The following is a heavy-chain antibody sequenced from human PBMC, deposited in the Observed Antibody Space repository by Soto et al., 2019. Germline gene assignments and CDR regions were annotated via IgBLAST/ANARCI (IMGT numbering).Heavy chain of an antibody. D-gene: IGHD3-3*01. V-gene: IGHV3-7*01. CDR3: ARDPKYDFWSGCDY. CDR2: IKQDGSEK. CDR1: GFTFSSYW. J-gene: IGHJ4*02. Sequence: EVQLVESGGGLVQPGGSLRLSCAASGFTFSSYWMSWVRQAPGKGLEWVANIKQDGSEKYYVDSVKGRFTISGDNAKNSLYLQMNSLRAEDTAVYYCARDPKYDFWSGCDYWGQGTLVTVSS.